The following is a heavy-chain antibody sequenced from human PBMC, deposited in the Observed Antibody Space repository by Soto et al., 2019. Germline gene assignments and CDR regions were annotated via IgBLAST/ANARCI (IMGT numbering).Heavy chain of an antibody. CDR2: VSASGLNT. D-gene: IGHD1-1*01. V-gene: IGHV3-23*01. J-gene: IGHJ4*02. CDR3: AKDRPRRPSGYFFDY. CDR1: GFTFSTYA. Sequence: EVQLLESGGKLVQPGGSLTLSCAASGFTFSTYAMAWVRQAPGKGLEWVSGVSASGLNTDYADPVKGRFYISRDNSKNTVSLHMNRLRAEDTALYSGAKDRPRRPSGYFFDYWGQGTLVTVSA.